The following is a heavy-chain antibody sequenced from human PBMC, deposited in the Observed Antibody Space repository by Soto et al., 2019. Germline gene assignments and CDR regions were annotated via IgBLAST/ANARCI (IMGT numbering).Heavy chain of an antibody. Sequence: QVQLQESGPGLVKPSQTLSLTCTVSGGSISSSGYYWSWIRQHPGTGLEWIGYISYSGSTYYNPSLNRRVTITVDTSKNQFTLLLNSVTAADTAVYYCARGVLHWGQGTLVTVSS. CDR2: ISYSGST. CDR1: GGSISSSGYY. CDR3: ARGVLH. V-gene: IGHV4-31*03. J-gene: IGHJ4*01.